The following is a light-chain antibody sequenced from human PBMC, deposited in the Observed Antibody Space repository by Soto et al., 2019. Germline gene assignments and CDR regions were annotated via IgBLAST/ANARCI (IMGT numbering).Light chain of an antibody. CDR2: ASN. CDR3: QSFDSSLTVWV. J-gene: IGLJ3*02. CDR1: SSNIGAGYD. Sequence: QSVLTQPPSVSGAPGQRVTISCTGSSSNIGAGYDVQWYQQLPGTVPKLLIYASNNRPSGVPDRFSGSKSDTSASLAITGLQAEDEADYYCQSFDSSLTVWVFGGGTKL. V-gene: IGLV1-40*01.